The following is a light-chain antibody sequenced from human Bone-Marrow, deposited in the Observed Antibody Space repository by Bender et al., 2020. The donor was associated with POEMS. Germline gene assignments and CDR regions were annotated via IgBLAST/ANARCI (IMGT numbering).Light chain of an antibody. CDR3: GSYTRNAKYV. CDR1: NSDVGTYDY. CDR2: DVT. J-gene: IGLJ1*01. V-gene: IGLV2-11*01. Sequence: QSALTQPRSVSGSPRQSVTISCTGTNSDVGTYDYVYWYQQHPGKAPKLIIYDVTNRPSGVPDRFSGSKSGNTASLTISGRQAEDEADYYCGSYTRNAKYVFGSGTKVTVL.